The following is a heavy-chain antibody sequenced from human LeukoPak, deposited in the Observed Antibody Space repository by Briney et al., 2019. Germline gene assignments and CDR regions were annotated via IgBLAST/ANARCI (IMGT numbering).Heavy chain of an antibody. J-gene: IGHJ4*02. V-gene: IGHV3-30*02. CDR3: AKDQRRYDSSGYYPSFDY. CDR2: IRYDGSNK. D-gene: IGHD3-22*01. Sequence: GGSLRLSCAASGFTFSSYGMHWVRQAPAKGLEWVAFIRYDGSNKYYADSVKGRFTISRDNSKNTLYLQMNSLRAEDTAVYYCAKDQRRYDSSGYYPSFDYWGQGTLVTVSS. CDR1: GFTFSSYG.